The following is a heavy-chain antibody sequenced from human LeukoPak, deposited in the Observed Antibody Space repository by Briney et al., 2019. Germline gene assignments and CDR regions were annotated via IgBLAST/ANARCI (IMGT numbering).Heavy chain of an antibody. D-gene: IGHD3-16*01. J-gene: IGHJ4*02. Sequence: GGSLRLSCAASGFTVSSNYMSWVRQAPGKGLEWVSVIYSGGSTYYADSVKGRFTISRDNSKNTLYLQMSSLRAEDTAVYYCASLRRITYFDYWGQGTLVTVSS. CDR3: ASLRRITYFDY. V-gene: IGHV3-53*01. CDR2: IYSGGST. CDR1: GFTVSSNY.